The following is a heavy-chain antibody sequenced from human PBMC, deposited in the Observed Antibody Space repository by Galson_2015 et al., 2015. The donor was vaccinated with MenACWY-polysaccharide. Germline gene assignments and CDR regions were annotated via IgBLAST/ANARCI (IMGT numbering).Heavy chain of an antibody. D-gene: IGHD3-10*01. V-gene: IGHV3-21*01. CDR2: ISSSSSFI. CDR1: GFIFSNYN. Sequence: LRLSCAASGFIFSNYNMNWVRQAPGKGLEWVSSISSSSSFIYYADSMKGRFTISRDNAKNTVYLQMNSLRPEDTAVYYCARVPPGFGETFD. CDR3: ARVPPGFGETFD. J-gene: IGHJ4*01.